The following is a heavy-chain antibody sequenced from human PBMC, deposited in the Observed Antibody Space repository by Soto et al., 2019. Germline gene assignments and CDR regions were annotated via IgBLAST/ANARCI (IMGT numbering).Heavy chain of an antibody. V-gene: IGHV4-59*08. D-gene: IGHD6-6*01. J-gene: IGHJ6*03. CDR3: ARQGSSVGYYYHYYMDV. Sequence: SETLSLTCTVSGGSISSYYWSWIRQPPWKGLEWIGYIYYSGSTIYNPSLKSRVTISVDTSKNQFSLKLSSVTATDTAVYYCARQGSSVGYYYHYYMDVWGKGTTVTVSS. CDR2: IYYSGST. CDR1: GGSISSYY.